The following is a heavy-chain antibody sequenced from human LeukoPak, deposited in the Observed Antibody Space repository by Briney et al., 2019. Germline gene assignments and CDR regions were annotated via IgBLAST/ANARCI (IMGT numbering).Heavy chain of an antibody. V-gene: IGHV1-46*01. D-gene: IGHD3-10*01. J-gene: IGHJ4*02. Sequence: ASVKVSCKASGYTFTGYYMHWVRQAPGQGLEWMGIINPSGGSTSYAQKFQGRVTMTRDTSTSTVYMELSSLRSEDTAVYYCARSWGPYYYGSGSYYEYWGQGTLVTVSS. CDR1: GYTFTGYY. CDR3: ARSWGPYYYGSGSYYEY. CDR2: INPSGGST.